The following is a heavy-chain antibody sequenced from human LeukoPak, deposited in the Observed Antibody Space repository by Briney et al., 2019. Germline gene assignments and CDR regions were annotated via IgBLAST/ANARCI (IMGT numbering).Heavy chain of an antibody. D-gene: IGHD3-9*01. CDR1: GFTFSGDS. V-gene: IGHV3-21*01. Sequence: PGGSLRLSCAASGFTFSGDSMNWVRQAPGKGLEWVSSISSSSSYIYYADSVKGRFTISRDNAKNSLYLQMNSLRAEDTAVYYCARGVVRYFDYWGQGALVTVSS. CDR3: ARGVVRYFDY. J-gene: IGHJ4*02. CDR2: ISSSSSYI.